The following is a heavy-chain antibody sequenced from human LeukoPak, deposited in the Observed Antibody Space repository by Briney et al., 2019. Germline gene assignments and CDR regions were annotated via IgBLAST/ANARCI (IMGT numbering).Heavy chain of an antibody. CDR2: ISYDGSDK. CDR3: ARDDILTGYYYFDY. V-gene: IGHV3-30*03. D-gene: IGHD3-9*01. J-gene: IGHJ4*02. CDR1: GFTFSSYG. Sequence: PGGSLRLSCAASGFTFSSYGMHWVRQAPGKGLERVAVISYDGSDKYFADSVKGRFTISRDTSKNTLYLQMNSLRAEDTAVYYCARDDILTGYYYFDYWGQGTLVTVSS.